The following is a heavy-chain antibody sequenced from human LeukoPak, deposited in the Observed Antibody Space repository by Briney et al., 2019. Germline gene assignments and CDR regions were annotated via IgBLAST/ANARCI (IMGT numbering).Heavy chain of an antibody. CDR1: GFTFSSYR. V-gene: IGHV3-48*01. J-gene: IGHJ4*02. Sequence: PGGSLRLSCAASGFTFSSYRMNWVRQAPGKGLEWVSHISSSSSTIYYSDSVKGRFTISRDNAKNSLYLQMNSLRAEDTAVYYCARYYYDSSGYHYAFDYWGQGTLVTVSS. CDR2: ISSSSSTI. CDR3: ARYYYDSSGYHYAFDY. D-gene: IGHD3-22*01.